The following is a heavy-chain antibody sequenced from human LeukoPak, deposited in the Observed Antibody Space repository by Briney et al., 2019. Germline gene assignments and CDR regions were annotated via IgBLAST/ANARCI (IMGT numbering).Heavy chain of an antibody. D-gene: IGHD6-13*01. CDR1: GFTFSDYY. J-gene: IGHJ4*02. CDR3: AKTPPSGSSSWYESAY. Sequence: GGSLRLSCAASGFTFSDYYMSWIRQAPGKGLEWVSAISGSGGSTYYADSVKGRFTISRDSSKNTLYLQMNSLRAEDTAVYYCAKTPPSGSSSWYESAYWGQGTLVTVSS. CDR2: ISGSGGST. V-gene: IGHV3-23*01.